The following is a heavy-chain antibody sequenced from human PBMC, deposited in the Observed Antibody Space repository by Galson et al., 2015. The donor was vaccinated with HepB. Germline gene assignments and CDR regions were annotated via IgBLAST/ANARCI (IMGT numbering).Heavy chain of an antibody. CDR2: IIPLFDIT. CDR3: AKGLARTYIRTARDY. D-gene: IGHD3-16*01. V-gene: IGHV1-69*13. CDR1: AGTFSSNA. J-gene: IGHJ4*02. Sequence: SVKVSCKASAGTFSSNAINWVRQAPGQGLEWMGGIIPLFDITNYAQRFEGRVTVTADDSTSTVYMEMSSLRSEDTAVYYCAKGLARTYIRTARDYWGQGTLVTVSS.